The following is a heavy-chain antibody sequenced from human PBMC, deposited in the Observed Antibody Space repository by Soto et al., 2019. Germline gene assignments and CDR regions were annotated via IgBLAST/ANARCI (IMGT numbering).Heavy chain of an antibody. CDR3: ARGLTSARGGYILYYYYGMDV. J-gene: IGHJ6*02. V-gene: IGHV4-59*01. Sequence: LSLTCTVSGGSISSYYWSWIRQPPGKGLEWIGYIYYSGSTNYNPSLKSRVTISVDTSKNQFSLKLSSVTAADTAVYYCARGLTSARGGYILYYYYGMDVWGQGTTVTVSS. CDR1: GGSISSYY. CDR2: IYYSGST. D-gene: IGHD1-26*01.